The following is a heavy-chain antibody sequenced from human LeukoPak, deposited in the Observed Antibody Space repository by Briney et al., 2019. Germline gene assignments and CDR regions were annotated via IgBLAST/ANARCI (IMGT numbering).Heavy chain of an antibody. CDR3: AREPDDYGDARDSATTDY. J-gene: IGHJ4*02. CDR1: VYTFTSYG. D-gene: IGHD4-17*01. CDR2: ISAYNGNT. V-gene: IGHV1-18*01. Sequence: ASVNVSCKASVYTFTSYGISWVRQAPGQGRVGVGWISAYNGNTNYAQKLQGRVTMTTDTSTSTAYMELRSLSSDDTAVYYCAREPDDYGDARDSATTDYWGQGTLVTVSS.